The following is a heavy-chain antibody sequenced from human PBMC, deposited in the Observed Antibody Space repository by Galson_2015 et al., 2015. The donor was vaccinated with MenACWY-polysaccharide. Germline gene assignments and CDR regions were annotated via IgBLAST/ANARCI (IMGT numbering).Heavy chain of an antibody. D-gene: IGHD4-11*01. V-gene: IGHV3-30*18. Sequence: SLRLSCAASGFTFSNYGMHWVRQAPGKGLEWVTYITYDASDQNYAGSVKGRFTISRDNSKSMLYLQMDSLRPEDTAVYYCAKRDDRNRVPFDLWGQGTLVTVSS. CDR2: ITYDASDQ. J-gene: IGHJ5*02. CDR1: GFTFSNYG. CDR3: AKRDDRNRVPFDL.